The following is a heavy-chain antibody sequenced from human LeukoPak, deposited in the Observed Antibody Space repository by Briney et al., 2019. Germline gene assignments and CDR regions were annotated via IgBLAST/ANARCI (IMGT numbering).Heavy chain of an antibody. CDR1: GGSISSGTYY. V-gene: IGHV4-61*02. CDR2: IYSSGTT. CDR3: ARAQVRGVSNWFDP. Sequence: SETLSLTCTVSGGSISSGTYYWSWIRQPAGKGLEWIGRIYSSGTTNYNPSLKSRVTISLDTSKNQFSLRLSSVTAADTAVYYCARAQVRGVSNWFDPWGQGTLVTVSS. D-gene: IGHD3-10*01. J-gene: IGHJ5*02.